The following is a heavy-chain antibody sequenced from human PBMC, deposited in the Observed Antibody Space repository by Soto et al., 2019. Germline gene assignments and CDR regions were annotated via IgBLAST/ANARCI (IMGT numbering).Heavy chain of an antibody. CDR3: AKEMVGGGLRPHFDN. V-gene: IGHV4-31*03. Sequence: PSETLSLTCTVSGGSISSGGYYWSWIRQHPGKGLEWIGYIYYSGSTYYNPSLKSRVTISVDTSKNQFSLKLSSVTAADTAVYYCAKEMVGGGLRPHFDNWGQGTLVTVSS. D-gene: IGHD2-21*01. CDR1: GGSISSGGYY. CDR2: IYYSGST. J-gene: IGHJ4*02.